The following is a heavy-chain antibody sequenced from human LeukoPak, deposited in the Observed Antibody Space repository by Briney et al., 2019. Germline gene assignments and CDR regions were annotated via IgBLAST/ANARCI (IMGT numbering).Heavy chain of an antibody. CDR3: ARARVAVAGTGGDYFDY. J-gene: IGHJ4*02. V-gene: IGHV3-30*03. CDR2: ISYDGNSK. CDR1: GFTISSHG. D-gene: IGHD6-19*01. Sequence: GGSLRLSCAVSGFTISSHGMHWVRQAPGKGLEWVAMISYDGNSKYYGDSVKGRFTISRDNSKNTLYLQMNSLRAEDTAVYYCARARVAVAGTGGDYFDYWGQGTLVTVSS.